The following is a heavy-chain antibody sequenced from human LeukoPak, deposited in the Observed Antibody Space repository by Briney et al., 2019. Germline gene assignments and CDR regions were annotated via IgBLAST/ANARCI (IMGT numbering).Heavy chain of an antibody. Sequence: GGSLRLSCAASGFTFSSYAMSWVRQAPGKGLEWVSAISGSGGSTYYADSVKGRFTISRDNSKNTLYLQVNSLRAEDTAVYYCAKESRDGYGPPYFDYWGQGTLVTVSS. J-gene: IGHJ4*02. CDR1: GFTFSSYA. D-gene: IGHD5-24*01. CDR2: ISGSGGST. CDR3: AKESRDGYGPPYFDY. V-gene: IGHV3-23*01.